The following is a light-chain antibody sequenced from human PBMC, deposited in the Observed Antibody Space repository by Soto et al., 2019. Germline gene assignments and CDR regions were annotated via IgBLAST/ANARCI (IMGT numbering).Light chain of an antibody. J-gene: IGKJ3*01. CDR1: QSLTSNY. V-gene: IGKV3-20*01. CDR3: QQYGDSVFT. CDR2: GTS. Sequence: EIVLTQSPGTLSLSPGERATLSCRASQSLTSNYLAWYQQKPGQAPRLLISGTSNRATGIPDRFRGSGSGKDFTLTISRLEPDDFAVYYCQQYGDSVFTFGPGTKLDIK.